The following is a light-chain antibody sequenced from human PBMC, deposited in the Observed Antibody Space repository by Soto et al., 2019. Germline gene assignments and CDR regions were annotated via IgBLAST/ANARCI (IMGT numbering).Light chain of an antibody. CDR2: GAS. V-gene: IGKV3-20*01. Sequence: EIVLTQSPGTLSVSPGERATLACRASQSVSSNYLAWYQQKPGQPPRLLIYGASSRATGIPDRFSGSGSGTDFTLTISRLEPEDFAVYYCQQYDDWPITFGQGTRLDIK. CDR1: QSVSSNY. CDR3: QQYDDWPIT. J-gene: IGKJ5*01.